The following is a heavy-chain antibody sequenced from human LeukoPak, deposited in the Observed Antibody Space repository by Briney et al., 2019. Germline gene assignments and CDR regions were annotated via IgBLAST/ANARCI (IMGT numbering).Heavy chain of an antibody. V-gene: IGHV4-38-2*02. J-gene: IGHJ3*02. CDR2: IYHSGST. Sequence: SETLSLTCTVSGYSISSGYYWGWIRQPPGKGLEWIGSIYHSGSTYYNPSLKSRVTISVDTSKNQFSLKLSSVTAADTAVYYCARGGAVLLWFGDVGGEAFDIWGQGTMVTVSS. D-gene: IGHD3-10*01. CDR1: GYSISSGYY. CDR3: ARGGAVLLWFGDVGGEAFDI.